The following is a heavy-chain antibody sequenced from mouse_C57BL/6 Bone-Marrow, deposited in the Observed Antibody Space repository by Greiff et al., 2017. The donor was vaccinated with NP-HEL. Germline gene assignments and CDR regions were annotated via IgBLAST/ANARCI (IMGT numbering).Heavy chain of an antibody. V-gene: IGHV1-15*01. CDR2: IDPETGGT. Sequence: QVQLQQSGAELVRPGASVTLSCKASGYTFTDYEMHWVKQTPVHGLEWIGAIDPETGGTAYNQKFKGKAILTADKSSSTAYMELRSLTSEDSAVYYCTRGGNGDGAYWGQGTLVTVSA. CDR3: TRGGNGDGAY. D-gene: IGHD4-1*01. J-gene: IGHJ3*01. CDR1: GYTFTDYE.